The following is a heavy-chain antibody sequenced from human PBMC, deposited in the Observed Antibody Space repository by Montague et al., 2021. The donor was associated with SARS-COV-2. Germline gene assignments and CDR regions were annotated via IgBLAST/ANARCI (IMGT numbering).Heavy chain of an antibody. D-gene: IGHD3-3*01. V-gene: IGHV3-48*02. J-gene: IGHJ4*02. Sequence: SLRLSCAASGFTFGSYSMNWVRQAPGKGLEWVSFISTSSSTIYYADSVKGRFTISRDNAKNSLYLQMNSLRDEDTAVYYCARDGGTITIFGVLSMLRYFDYWGQGTLVTVSS. CDR2: ISTSSSTI. CDR1: GFTFGSYS. CDR3: ARDGGTITIFGVLSMLRYFDY.